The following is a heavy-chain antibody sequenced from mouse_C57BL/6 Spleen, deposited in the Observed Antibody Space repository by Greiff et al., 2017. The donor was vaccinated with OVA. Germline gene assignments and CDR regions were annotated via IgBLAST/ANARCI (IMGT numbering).Heavy chain of an antibody. Sequence: QVQLQQPGAELVKPGASVKLSCKASGYTFTSYWMQWVKQRPGQGLEWIGEIDPSDSYTNYNQKFKGKATLTVDTSSSTAYMQLSSLTSEDSAVYYCARSGDGYYDVWGTGTTVTVSS. CDR2: IDPSDSYT. J-gene: IGHJ1*03. CDR3: ARSGDGYYDV. V-gene: IGHV1-50*01. D-gene: IGHD2-3*01. CDR1: GYTFTSYW.